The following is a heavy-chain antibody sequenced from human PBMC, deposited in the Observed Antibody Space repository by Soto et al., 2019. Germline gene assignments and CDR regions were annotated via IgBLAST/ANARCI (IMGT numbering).Heavy chain of an antibody. CDR3: AKDYYDSSGYTPGY. CDR1: GFTFSSYG. CDR2: ISYDGSNK. V-gene: IGHV3-30*18. Sequence: QVQLVESGGGVVQPGRSLRLSCAASGFTFSSYGMHWVRQAPGKGLEWVAVISYDGSNKYYADSVKGRFTISRDNSKNTLYLQMNSLRAEDTAVYYCAKDYYDSSGYTPGYWGHVTLVTVSS. D-gene: IGHD3-22*01. J-gene: IGHJ4*01.